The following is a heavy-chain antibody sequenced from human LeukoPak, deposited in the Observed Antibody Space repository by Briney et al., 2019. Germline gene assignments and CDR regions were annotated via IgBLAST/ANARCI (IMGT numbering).Heavy chain of an antibody. V-gene: IGHV4-39*01. J-gene: IGHJ5*02. Sequence: PSETLSLTRTFSGGFHSSCSYYGGWIRQPPGKGLEWIGSIYYSGSTYYNPPRKSRVTIYVDTSKNQFSLKLSSVTAADTAVYYCARLRALRGFDPWGQGTLVTVSS. D-gene: IGHD3-16*02. CDR3: ARLRALRGFDP. CDR1: GGFHSSCSYY. CDR2: IYYSGST.